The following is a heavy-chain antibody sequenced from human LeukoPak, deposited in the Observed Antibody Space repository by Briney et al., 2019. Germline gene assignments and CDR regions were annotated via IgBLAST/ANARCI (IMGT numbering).Heavy chain of an antibody. J-gene: IGHJ6*02. D-gene: IGHD5/OR15-5a*01. V-gene: IGHV5-51*01. Sequence: KPGESLKISCKASGYPFSNYWIAWVRQMPGKGLEWMGIIDPDDSETGYSPSFQGQVTISVDKSISTAFLQWSSLKASDTAIYYCAKRSSDYGMDVWGQGTTVTVSS. CDR2: IDPDDSET. CDR1: GYPFSNYW. CDR3: AKRSSDYGMDV.